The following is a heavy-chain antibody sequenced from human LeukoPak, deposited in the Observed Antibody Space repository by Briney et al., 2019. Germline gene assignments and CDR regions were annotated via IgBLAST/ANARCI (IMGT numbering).Heavy chain of an antibody. CDR3: ARGYGDHYFDI. J-gene: IGHJ3*02. V-gene: IGHV3-20*04. D-gene: IGHD2-21*02. CDR1: GFTFDDYG. CDR2: INWSGGST. Sequence: GGSLRLSCAASGFTFDDYGMSWVRQAPGKGLEWVSGINWSGGSTGYADSVKGRFTISRDNAKNSLHLQMNSLRAEDTALYYCARGYGDHYFDIWGQGTMVTVSS.